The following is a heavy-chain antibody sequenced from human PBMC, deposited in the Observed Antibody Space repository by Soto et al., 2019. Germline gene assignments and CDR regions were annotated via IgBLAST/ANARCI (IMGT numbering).Heavy chain of an antibody. Sequence: GGSLRLSCAASGFTFSSYSMNWVRQAPGKGLDWVSSISSSSSYIYYADSVKGRFTISRDNAKNSLHLQMNSLRAEDTAVYYCARDPRYCGGDCYGTEYFQHWGQGTLVTVSS. CDR1: GFTFSSYS. CDR3: ARDPRYCGGDCYGTEYFQH. J-gene: IGHJ1*01. D-gene: IGHD2-21*02. V-gene: IGHV3-21*01. CDR2: ISSSSSYI.